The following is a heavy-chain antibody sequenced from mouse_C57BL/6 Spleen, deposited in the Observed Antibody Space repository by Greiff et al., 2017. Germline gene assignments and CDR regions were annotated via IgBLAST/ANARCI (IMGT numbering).Heavy chain of an antibody. CDR1: GYSITSGYY. D-gene: IGHD1-1*01. CDR2: ISYDGSN. V-gene: IGHV3-6*01. CDR3: AREGSSDAMDY. Sequence: ESGPGLVKPSQSLSLTCSVTGYSITSGYYWNWIRQFPGNKLEWMGYISYDGSNNYNPSLKNRISITRDTSKNQFFLKLNSVTTEDTATYYCAREGSSDAMDYWGQGTSVTVSS. J-gene: IGHJ4*01.